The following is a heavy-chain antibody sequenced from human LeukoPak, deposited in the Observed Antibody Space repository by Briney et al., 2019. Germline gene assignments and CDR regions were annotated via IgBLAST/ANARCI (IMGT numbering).Heavy chain of an antibody. CDR1: VFTFSSYS. CDR3: ARGCSGSYGPGSKTTTRVITANDAFDI. Sequence: QPGGSLRLSCAASVFTFSSYSMNCVRQAPGKGLEWVSYIGTTTSTIYYADSVKGRFTISRDNAKNSLYLQMNSLRDEDTAVYYCARGCSGSYGPGSKTTTRVITANDAFDIWGQGTMVTVSS. J-gene: IGHJ3*02. CDR2: IGTTTSTI. V-gene: IGHV3-48*02. D-gene: IGHD1-26*01.